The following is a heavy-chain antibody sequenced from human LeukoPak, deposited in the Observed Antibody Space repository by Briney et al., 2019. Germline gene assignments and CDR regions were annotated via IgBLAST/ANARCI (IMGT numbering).Heavy chain of an antibody. CDR2: IYHSGSGST. J-gene: IGHJ2*01. CDR1: GGSISSAGHS. CDR3: ASNRYSSSWYTARYFDL. Sequence: SQTLSLTCTVSGGSISSAGHSWSWIRQPPGKGLEWIGYIYHSGSGSTYYNPSLKSRVTISVDTSKNQFSLKLSSVTAADTAVYYCASNRYSSSWYTARYFDLWGRGTLVTVSS. D-gene: IGHD6-13*01. V-gene: IGHV4-30-2*05.